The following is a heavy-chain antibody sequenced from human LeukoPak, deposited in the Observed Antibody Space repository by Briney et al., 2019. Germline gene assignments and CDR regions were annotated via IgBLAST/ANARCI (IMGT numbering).Heavy chain of an antibody. Sequence: GGSLRLACAGSGFTFSSYAMSWVGQAPGKGLEGVAAISGSGGSTYYADSVKGRFTISRDNSKNTLYLQMNSLRAEDTAVYYCAKDSPYIGSSHDAFDIWRQGTMVTVSS. CDR2: ISGSGGST. J-gene: IGHJ3*02. D-gene: IGHD1-26*01. CDR3: AKDSPYIGSSHDAFDI. CDR1: GFTFSSYA. V-gene: IGHV3-23*01.